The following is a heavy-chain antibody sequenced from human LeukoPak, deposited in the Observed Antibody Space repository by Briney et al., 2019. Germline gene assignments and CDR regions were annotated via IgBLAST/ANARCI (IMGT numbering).Heavy chain of an antibody. CDR2: IRSTANGYAT. V-gene: IGHV3-73*01. J-gene: IGHJ4*02. D-gene: IGHD3-10*01. CDR1: GFTFSGSA. Sequence: PGGSVRLSCAASGFTFSGSALHWVRQASGKGLEWAGRIRSTANGYATAYAASVKGRFTISRDDSKNTAYLQMDSLKTEDTAVYYCTGNYYGSGSYADFDYWGQGTLVTVSS. CDR3: TGNYYGSGSYADFDY.